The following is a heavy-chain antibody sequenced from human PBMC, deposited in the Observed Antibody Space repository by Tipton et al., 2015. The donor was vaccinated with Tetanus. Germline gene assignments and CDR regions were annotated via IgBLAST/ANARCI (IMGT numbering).Heavy chain of an antibody. V-gene: IGHV3-30-3*01. CDR2: ITFDGSTK. J-gene: IGHJ5*02. D-gene: IGHD1-26*01. CDR3: ARLNSGSYPGWFDP. CDR1: GFTFTRYA. Sequence: SLRLSCAASGFTFTRYAMHWVRQAPGKGLEWVAVITFDGSTKYYADSVKGRFTLSRDNSQNTLSLQMNSLRPDDTGVYFCARLNSGSYPGWFDPWGQGTRLTVSS.